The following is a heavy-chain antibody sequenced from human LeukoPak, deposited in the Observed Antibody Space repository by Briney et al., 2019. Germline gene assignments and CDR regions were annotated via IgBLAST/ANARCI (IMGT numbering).Heavy chain of an antibody. CDR3: ARYGITMVRGVIPYAFDI. D-gene: IGHD3-10*01. CDR2: IIPIFGTA. V-gene: IGHV1-69*05. Sequence: SVKVSCKASGGTFSSYAISWVRQAPGQGLEWMGGIIPIFGTANYAQKFQGRVTITTDESTSTAYMELSSLRSEDTAVYYCARYGITMVRGVIPYAFDIWGQGTVVTVSS. J-gene: IGHJ3*02. CDR1: GGTFSSYA.